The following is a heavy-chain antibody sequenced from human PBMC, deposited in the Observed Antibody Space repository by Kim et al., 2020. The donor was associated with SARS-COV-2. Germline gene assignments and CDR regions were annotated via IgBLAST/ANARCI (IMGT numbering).Heavy chain of an antibody. D-gene: IGHD4-4*01. CDR2: MNPNSGNT. CDR3: ARGKTTVTTGYYYYGMDV. Sequence: ASVQVSCKASGYTFTSYDINWVRQATGQGLEWMGWMNPNSGNTGYAQKFQGRVTMTRNTSISTAYMELSSLRSEDTAVYYCARGKTTVTTGYYYYGMDVWGQRTTVTVSS. V-gene: IGHV1-8*01. J-gene: IGHJ6*02. CDR1: GYTFTSYD.